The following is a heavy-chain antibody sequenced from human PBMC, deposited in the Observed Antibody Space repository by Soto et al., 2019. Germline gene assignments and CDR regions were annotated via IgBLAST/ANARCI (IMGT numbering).Heavy chain of an antibody. Sequence: QVQLVQSGAEVKKPGASVKVSCKASGYTFTGYFMHWVRQAPGQGLEWMGWINPNSGGTNYAQKFQGRVTMTRDTSISTAYMELSRLRSDDTAVYYCARGGFTSDYGSGRERHWGQGTLVTVSS. V-gene: IGHV1-2*02. J-gene: IGHJ1*01. CDR2: INPNSGGT. CDR1: GYTFTGYF. D-gene: IGHD3-10*01. CDR3: ARGGFTSDYGSGRERH.